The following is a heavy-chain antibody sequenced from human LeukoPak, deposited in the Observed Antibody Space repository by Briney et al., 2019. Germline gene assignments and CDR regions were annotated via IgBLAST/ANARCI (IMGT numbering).Heavy chain of an antibody. Sequence: SETLSLTCAVYGGSFRGYYWSWIRQPPGKGLEWIGEINHSGSTNYNPSLKSRVTISVDTSKNQFSLKLSSVTAADTAVYYCARLPRYYDILTGYLPLKYYFDYWGQGTLVTVSS. V-gene: IGHV4-34*01. CDR3: ARLPRYYDILTGYLPLKYYFDY. D-gene: IGHD3-9*01. J-gene: IGHJ4*02. CDR1: GGSFRGYY. CDR2: INHSGST.